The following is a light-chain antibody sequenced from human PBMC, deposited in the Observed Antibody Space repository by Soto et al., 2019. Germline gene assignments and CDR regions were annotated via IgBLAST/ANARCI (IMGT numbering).Light chain of an antibody. J-gene: IGKJ1*01. CDR1: QSVSSY. CDR3: QQRSNWPVT. Sequence: EIVLTQSPGTLSLSPGERATLSCRASQSVSSYLAWYQQKPGQAPRLLIYDASTRATGISARFSGSGSGTDFTLTISSLEPEDFAVYYCQQRSNWPVTFGQGNKVDI. V-gene: IGKV3-11*01. CDR2: DAS.